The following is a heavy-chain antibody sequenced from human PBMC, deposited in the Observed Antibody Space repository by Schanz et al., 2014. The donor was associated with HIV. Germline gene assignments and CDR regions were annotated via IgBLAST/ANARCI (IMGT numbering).Heavy chain of an antibody. Sequence: EVQLLESGGGLLQPGGSLRLSCTVSGFTFSRSAMNWVRQAPGKGLEWVSSISSSSSYTYYADSVKGRFAISRDNAKNSLFLQMNSLRAEDTAVYYCARAKWPPRNRHFDFWGQGNLVTVS. V-gene: IGHV3-21*01. J-gene: IGHJ4*02. D-gene: IGHD5-12*01. CDR3: ARAKWPPRNRHFDF. CDR2: ISSSSSYT. CDR1: GFTFSRSA.